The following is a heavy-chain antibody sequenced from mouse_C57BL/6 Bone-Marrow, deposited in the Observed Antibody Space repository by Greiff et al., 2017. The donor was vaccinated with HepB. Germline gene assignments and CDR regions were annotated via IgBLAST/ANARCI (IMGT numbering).Heavy chain of an antibody. Sequence: EVTLVESGGGLVKPGGSLKLSCAASGFTFSSYAMSWVRQTPEKRLEWVATISDGGSYTYYPDNVKGRFTISRDNAKNNLYLQMSHLKSEDTAMYYCASDPDYWDQGTTLTVSS. V-gene: IGHV5-4*03. CDR2: ISDGGSYT. J-gene: IGHJ2*01. CDR3: ASDPDY. CDR1: GFTFSSYA.